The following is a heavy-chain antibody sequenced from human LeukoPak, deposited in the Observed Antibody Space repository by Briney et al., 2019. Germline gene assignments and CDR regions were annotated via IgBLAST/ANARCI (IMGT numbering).Heavy chain of an antibody. D-gene: IGHD1-26*01. Sequence: PSETLSLTCTVSGGSISSGSYYWSWIRQPAGKELEWIGRIYTSGSTNYNPSLKSRVTISVDTSKNQFSLKLSSVTAADTAVYYCASTGIVGATSDYWGQGTLVTVSS. CDR2: IYTSGST. J-gene: IGHJ4*02. CDR1: GGSISSGSYY. CDR3: ASTGIVGATSDY. V-gene: IGHV4-61*02.